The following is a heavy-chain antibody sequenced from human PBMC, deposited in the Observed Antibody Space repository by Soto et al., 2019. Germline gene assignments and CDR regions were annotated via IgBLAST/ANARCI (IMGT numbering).Heavy chain of an antibody. CDR2: ISGSGGST. V-gene: IGHV3-23*01. CDR3: AKYSSSWYVGPFDY. Sequence: PGGSLRLSCAASGFTFSRYAISWVRQAPGKGLEWVSAISGSGGSTYYADSVKGRFTISRDNSKNTRYLQMNSLRAEDTAVYYCAKYSSSWYVGPFDYWGQGTLVTVSS. J-gene: IGHJ4*02. CDR1: GFTFSRYA. D-gene: IGHD6-13*01.